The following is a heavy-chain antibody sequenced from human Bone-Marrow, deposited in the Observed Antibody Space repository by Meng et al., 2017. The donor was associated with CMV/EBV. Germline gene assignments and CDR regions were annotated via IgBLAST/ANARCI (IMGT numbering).Heavy chain of an antibody. CDR3: TRYNWNYGSWDP. CDR1: GYTFTGFY. Sequence: ASVKVSCKASGYTFTGFYMHWVRQAPGQGLEWMGWINPNSGGTNYAQKFQGRVTMTRDTSISTAYMELSRLKSDDTAVYCCTRYNWNYGSWDPWGQGTLVTVSS. D-gene: IGHD1-7*01. J-gene: IGHJ5*02. CDR2: INPNSGGT. V-gene: IGHV1-2*02.